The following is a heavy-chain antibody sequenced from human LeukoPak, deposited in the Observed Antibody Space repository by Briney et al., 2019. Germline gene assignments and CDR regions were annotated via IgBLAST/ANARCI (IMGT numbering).Heavy chain of an antibody. CDR2: IYYSGST. CDR3: ARHLRYNNWFDP. J-gene: IGHJ5*02. CDR1: GGSISSYY. V-gene: IGHV4-59*08. Sequence: PSETLSLTCTVSGGSISSYYWSWIRQPPGKGLEWIGCIYYSGSTNYNPSLKSRVTISVDTSKNQFSLKLSSVTAADTAVYYCARHLRYNNWFDPWGQGTLVTVSS. D-gene: IGHD3-9*01.